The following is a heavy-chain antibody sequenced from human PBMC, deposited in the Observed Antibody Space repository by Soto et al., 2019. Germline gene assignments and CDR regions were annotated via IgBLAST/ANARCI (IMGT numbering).Heavy chain of an antibody. V-gene: IGHV1-18*01. Sequence: QVQLVQSGAEVKKPGASVKVSCKASGYTFTSYGISWVRQAPGQGLEWMGWISAYNGNTNYAQKLQGRVTMTTDTSTSTAYMELRSLRYDDTAVYYCARDWGTYYYDSSGYFPFYWGQGTLVTVSS. J-gene: IGHJ4*02. D-gene: IGHD3-22*01. CDR3: ARDWGTYYYDSSGYFPFY. CDR2: ISAYNGNT. CDR1: GYTFTSYG.